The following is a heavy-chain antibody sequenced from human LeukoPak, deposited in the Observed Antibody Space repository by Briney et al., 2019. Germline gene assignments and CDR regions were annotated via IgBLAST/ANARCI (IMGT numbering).Heavy chain of an antibody. Sequence: PSETLSLTCTTFGASTSDYYWSWVRQPPGKGIEWIGYIHHTGSFDYNPSLNSRATISLDTSKNQFSLKLTSVIAADTPVYYCTRGHWALDCWGQGPLVTVSS. CDR1: GASTSDYY. D-gene: IGHD3-16*01. CDR2: IHHTGSF. J-gene: IGHJ4*02. CDR3: TRGHWALDC. V-gene: IGHV4-59*01.